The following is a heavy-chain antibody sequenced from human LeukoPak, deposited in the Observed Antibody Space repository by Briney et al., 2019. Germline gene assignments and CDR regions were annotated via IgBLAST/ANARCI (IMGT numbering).Heavy chain of an antibody. D-gene: IGHD4-17*01. Sequence: GGSLRLSCAASGFTFSSYWMSWVRQAPGKGLEWVANIKQDGSEKYYVDSVKGRFTISRDNAKNSLYLQMNSLRAEDTAVYYCARDTGDYGDYGSDAFDIWGQGTMVTVSS. CDR3: ARDTGDYGDYGSDAFDI. CDR1: GFTFSSYW. V-gene: IGHV3-7*01. J-gene: IGHJ3*02. CDR2: IKQDGSEK.